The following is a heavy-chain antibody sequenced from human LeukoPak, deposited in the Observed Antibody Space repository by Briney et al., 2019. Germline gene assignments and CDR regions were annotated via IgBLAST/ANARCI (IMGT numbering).Heavy chain of an antibody. J-gene: IGHJ4*02. CDR3: ATGATLDFDY. Sequence: ASVKVSCKASGYTFTSYYMHWVRQAPGQGLEWMGIINPSSGSTSYAQKFQGRVTMTRDTSTSTVYMELSSLRSEYTAVYYCATGATLDFDYWGQGTLVTVSS. CDR1: GYTFTSYY. D-gene: IGHD1-26*01. CDR2: INPSSGST. V-gene: IGHV1-46*01.